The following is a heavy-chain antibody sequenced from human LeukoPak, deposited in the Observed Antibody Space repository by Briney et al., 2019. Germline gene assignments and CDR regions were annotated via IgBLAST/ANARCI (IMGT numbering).Heavy chain of an antibody. V-gene: IGHV3-74*01. D-gene: IGHD1-26*01. CDR3: AALSGSYYDGDY. Sequence: GSLRLSSADSGLTISTYWMHWGRQAPAKRPLWVSRINTDGSSTTYADSVKGRFTISRDNAKNTLYLQMNSLRAEDTAVYYCAALSGSYYDGDYWGQGTLVTVSS. CDR1: GLTISTYW. CDR2: INTDGSST. J-gene: IGHJ4*02.